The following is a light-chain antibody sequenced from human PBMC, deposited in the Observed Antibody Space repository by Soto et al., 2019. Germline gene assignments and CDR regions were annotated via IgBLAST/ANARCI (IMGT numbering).Light chain of an antibody. CDR1: QSINIW. V-gene: IGKV1-5*01. CDR2: DAS. Sequence: DIQMTQSPSTLSASVGDRVTITCRASQSINIWLAWYQQKPGKAPKVLIYDASSLTSGVPSRFSGSGSGTEFTLTISSLQPDDFATYYCQQYKSYSWTFGQGTKVDIK. CDR3: QQYKSYSWT. J-gene: IGKJ1*01.